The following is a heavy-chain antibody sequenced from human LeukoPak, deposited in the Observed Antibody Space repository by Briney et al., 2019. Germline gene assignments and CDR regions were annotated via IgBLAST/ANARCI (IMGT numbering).Heavy chain of an antibody. CDR3: AHSPRWRPLWFGEYFQH. CDR2: IYWDDDK. CDR1: GFSLSTSGVG. D-gene: IGHD3-10*01. Sequence: SGPTLVKPTQTLTLTCTFSGFSLSTSGVGVGWIRQPPGKALEWLALIYWDDDKRYSPSLKSRLTITKDTSKNQVVLTMTNMDPVDTATYYCAHSPRWRPLWFGEYFQHWGQGTLVTVSS. J-gene: IGHJ1*01. V-gene: IGHV2-5*02.